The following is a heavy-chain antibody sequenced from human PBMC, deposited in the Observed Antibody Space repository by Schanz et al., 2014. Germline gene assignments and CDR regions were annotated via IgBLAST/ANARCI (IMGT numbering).Heavy chain of an antibody. D-gene: IGHD2-15*01. CDR3: ARDPGGTKTHGL. Sequence: VQLVESGGGLVQPGGSLRLSCAASGFTFSRSGMHWVRQAPGKGLEWVAIIWFDGSNKYYADSVKGRFTISRDNSKNTLFLQMNSLRAEDTAVYYCARDPGGTKTHGLWGQGTLVTVSS. CDR1: GFTFSRSG. J-gene: IGHJ4*02. V-gene: IGHV3-33*08. CDR2: IWFDGSNK.